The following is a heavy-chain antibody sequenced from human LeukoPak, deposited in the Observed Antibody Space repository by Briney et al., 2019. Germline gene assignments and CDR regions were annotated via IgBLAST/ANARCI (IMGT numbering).Heavy chain of an antibody. CDR3: ARDRKDIAVVPAAPTGYNYYYYMDV. V-gene: IGHV3-20*04. Sequence: GGSLRLSCAASGFTFDDYGMSWVRQAPGKGLEWVSGINWNGGSTGYADSVKGRFTISRDNAKNSLYLQMNSLRAEDTALYYCARDRKDIAVVPAAPTGYNYYYYMDVWGKGTTVTVSS. CDR2: INWNGGST. J-gene: IGHJ6*03. D-gene: IGHD2-2*01. CDR1: GFTFDDYG.